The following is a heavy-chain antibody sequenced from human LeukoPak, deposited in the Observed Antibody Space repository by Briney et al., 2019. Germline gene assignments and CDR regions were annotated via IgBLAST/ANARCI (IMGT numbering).Heavy chain of an antibody. CDR1: GGSISSYY. V-gene: IGHV4-59*01. Sequence: SETLSLTCTVSGGSISSYYWSWIRQPPGKGLEWIGYIYYSGSTNYNPSLKSRVTISVDTSKNQFSLKLSSVTAADTAVYYCAREGGYCSSTSCYGQFDHWGQGTLVTVSS. CDR2: IYYSGST. D-gene: IGHD2-2*01. J-gene: IGHJ4*02. CDR3: AREGGYCSSTSCYGQFDH.